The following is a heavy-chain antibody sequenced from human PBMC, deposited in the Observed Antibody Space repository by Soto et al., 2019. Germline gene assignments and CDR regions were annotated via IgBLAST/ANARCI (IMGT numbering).Heavy chain of an antibody. D-gene: IGHD5-12*01. J-gene: IGHJ4*02. CDR2: MYHSGSS. CDR1: GGSVSNYY. V-gene: IGHV4-59*02. CDR3: ARDHVVATNYGFFDY. Sequence: PSETLSLTCTVSGGSVSNYYWSWIRQPPGKGLEWIGYMYHSGSSNYNPSLKRRVTISVDTSKNQVSLEVTSVIAADTAVYYCARDHVVATNYGFFDYWGQGILVTVSS.